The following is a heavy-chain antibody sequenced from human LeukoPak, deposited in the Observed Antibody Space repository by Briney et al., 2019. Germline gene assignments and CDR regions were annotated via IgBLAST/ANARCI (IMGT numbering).Heavy chain of an antibody. Sequence: SVKVSCKASGGTFSSYAISWVRQAPGQGLEWMGGIIPIFGTANYAQKFQGRVTITADESTSSAYMELSSLRSEDTAVYYCTNNTMVRGVIPPLHYWGQGTLVTVSS. CDR2: IIPIFGTA. CDR3: TNNTMVRGVIPPLHY. J-gene: IGHJ4*02. D-gene: IGHD3-10*01. V-gene: IGHV1-69*13. CDR1: GGTFSSYA.